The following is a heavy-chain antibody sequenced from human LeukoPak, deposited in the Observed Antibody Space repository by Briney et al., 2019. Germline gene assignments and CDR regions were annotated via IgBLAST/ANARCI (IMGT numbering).Heavy chain of an antibody. CDR3: AKGTGYYYDTSGLFDY. V-gene: IGHV3-23*01. Sequence: PGGSLRLSCAASGFTFSNAWMNWVRQAPGKGLEWVSAISASGGSTYYADSVKGRFTISRDNSENTLYLQMNSLRAEDTAVYYCAKGTGYYYDTSGLFDYWGQGTLVTVSS. CDR1: GFTFSNAW. D-gene: IGHD3-22*01. CDR2: ISASGGST. J-gene: IGHJ4*02.